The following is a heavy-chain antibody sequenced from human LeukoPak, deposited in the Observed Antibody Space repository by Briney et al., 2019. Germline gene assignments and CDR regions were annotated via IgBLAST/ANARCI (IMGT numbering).Heavy chain of an antibody. J-gene: IGHJ4*02. Sequence: GGSLRLSCSASRFTFSRYAMHWVRQAPGKGLEYVSGINDNGGRTHYGDSVKGRFSISRDNSKNTLHLQMNTLRAEDTALYYCVKDVGGSYAFDYWGQGILVSVAS. CDR1: RFTFSRYA. V-gene: IGHV3-64D*09. CDR2: INDNGGRT. CDR3: VKDVGGSYAFDY. D-gene: IGHD1-26*01.